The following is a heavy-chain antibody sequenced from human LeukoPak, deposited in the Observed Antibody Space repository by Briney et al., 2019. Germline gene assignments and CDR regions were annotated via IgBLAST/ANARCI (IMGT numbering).Heavy chain of an antibody. V-gene: IGHV3-21*01. CDR2: ISSSSSYI. D-gene: IGHD6-13*01. CDR1: GFTFSIYS. Sequence: GGSLRLSCAAPGFTFSIYSMNWVRQAPGKGLEWVSSISSSSSYIYYADSVKGRFTISRDNAKNSLYLQMNSLRAEDTAVYYCARDRESSSWFDYWGQGTLVTVSS. J-gene: IGHJ4*02. CDR3: ARDRESSSWFDY.